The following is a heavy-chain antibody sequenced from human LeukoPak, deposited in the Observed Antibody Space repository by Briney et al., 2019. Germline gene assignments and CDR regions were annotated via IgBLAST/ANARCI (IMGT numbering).Heavy chain of an antibody. Sequence: SETLSLTCGVYGGSFSGYYWTWIRQPPGKGLEYIGEINHSGSTNYSPSLKSRVSISVDTSKNQFSLKLGSVSAADTAVYYCARGGLAHYFGSGSFDYWGQGTLVTGSS. V-gene: IGHV4-34*01. CDR2: INHSGST. CDR1: GGSFSGYY. D-gene: IGHD3-10*01. J-gene: IGHJ4*02. CDR3: ARGGLAHYFGSGSFDY.